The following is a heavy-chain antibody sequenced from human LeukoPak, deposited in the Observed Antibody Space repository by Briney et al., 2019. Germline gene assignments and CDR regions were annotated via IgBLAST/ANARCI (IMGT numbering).Heavy chain of an antibody. CDR2: ISGSGGST. D-gene: IGHD2-8*01. V-gene: IGHV3-23*01. J-gene: IGHJ4*02. CDR3: AKFLGPCLLVDVAPLFAY. Sequence: PGGSLRLSCAASGFTFSSYAMSWVRQAPGKGLEWVSAISGSGGSTYYADSVEGRFTISRDNSKNTLYLQMNSLRAEATAVYYCAKFLGPCLLVDVAPLFAYWGEGTLLTVSS. CDR1: GFTFSSYA.